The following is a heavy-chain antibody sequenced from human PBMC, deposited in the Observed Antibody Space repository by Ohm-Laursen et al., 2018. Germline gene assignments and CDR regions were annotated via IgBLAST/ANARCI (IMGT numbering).Heavy chain of an antibody. CDR2: IKSKTDGGTT. CDR1: GFTFSNYW. CDR3: TTTSGWYEENWFDP. J-gene: IGHJ5*02. V-gene: IGHV3-15*01. D-gene: IGHD6-19*01. Sequence: SLRLSCAASGFTFSNYWMSWVRQAPGKGLEWVGRIKSKTDGGTTDYAAPVKGRFTISRDDSKNTLYLQMNSLKTEDTAVYYCTTTSGWYEENWFDPWGQGTLVTVSS.